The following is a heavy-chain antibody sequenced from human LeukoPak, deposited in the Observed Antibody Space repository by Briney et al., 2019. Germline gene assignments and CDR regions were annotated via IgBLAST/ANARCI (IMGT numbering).Heavy chain of an antibody. V-gene: IGHV3-30*02. CDR1: EFTFSNSG. CDR3: AKMPPRHSNNWYWFADY. J-gene: IGHJ4*02. Sequence: PGGSLRLSCAASEFTFSNSGMHWVRQAPGKGLEWVAFIRFDGGTKYYADSVKGRFTISRDNSKNTLYLQMNSLRAEDTAVYYCAKMPPRHSNNWYWFADYWGQGTLVTVSS. CDR2: IRFDGGTK. D-gene: IGHD6-13*01.